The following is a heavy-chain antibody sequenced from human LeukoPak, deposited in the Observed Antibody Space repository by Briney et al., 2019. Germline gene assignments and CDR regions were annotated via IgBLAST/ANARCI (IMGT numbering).Heavy chain of an antibody. CDR2: IYYSGSN. V-gene: IGHV4-59*08. D-gene: IGHD3-22*01. CDR1: GVPISSYY. Sequence: PSETLTLTCTVSGVPISSYYWIWIRQPPGKGLEWIGDIYYSGSNNYNPSIESRVNISVDASKKHFSLMLSSVTAAETAVSYCARQAVPNSSGYSDPWGQGTLVTVSS. J-gene: IGHJ5*02. CDR3: ARQAVPNSSGYSDP.